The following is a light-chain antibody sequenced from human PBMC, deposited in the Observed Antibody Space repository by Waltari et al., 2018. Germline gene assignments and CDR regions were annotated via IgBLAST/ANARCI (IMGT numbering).Light chain of an antibody. CDR2: DAS. J-gene: IGKJ1*01. V-gene: IGKV3-20*01. CDR3: QKYGTLPAT. Sequence: DIFLTQSPGTLSLSPGEGATLSCRASQRISRFLAWYQQKPGQAPRLLIYDASTRATGIPDRFSGSGSGTDFSLTISRLEPEEFAVYYCQKYGTLPATFGQGTKVEIK. CDR1: QRISRF.